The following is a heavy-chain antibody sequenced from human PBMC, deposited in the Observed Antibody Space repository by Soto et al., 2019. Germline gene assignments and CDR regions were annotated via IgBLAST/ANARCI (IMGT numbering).Heavy chain of an antibody. J-gene: IGHJ2*01. Sequence: QIQLEQSGPEMKKPGASVKVSCKASGYMFITYGFNWVRQAPGQGLEWMGWMSTTNGDTKTAQKFKGRVRMTSETSTTTVYMELTNLRSDDTAVYYCVRARYFPTVHRQWWYFDLWGRGTLVTVSS. CDR1: GYMFITYG. V-gene: IGHV1-18*01. CDR3: VRARYFPTVHRQWWYFDL. D-gene: IGHD3-10*01. CDR2: MSTTNGDT.